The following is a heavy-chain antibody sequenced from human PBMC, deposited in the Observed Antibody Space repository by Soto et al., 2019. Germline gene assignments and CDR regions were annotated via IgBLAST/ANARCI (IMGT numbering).Heavy chain of an antibody. CDR2: IYYSGST. CDR3: ARPWGCSGGSCYNAFDI. CDR1: GGSISSYY. J-gene: IGHJ3*02. Sequence: SETLSLTCTVSGGSISSYYWSWIRQPPGKGLEWIGYIYYSGSTNYNPSLKSRVTISVDTSKNQFSLKLSSVTAADTAVYYCARPWGCSGGSCYNAFDIWGQGTMVTVSS. D-gene: IGHD2-15*01. V-gene: IGHV4-59*08.